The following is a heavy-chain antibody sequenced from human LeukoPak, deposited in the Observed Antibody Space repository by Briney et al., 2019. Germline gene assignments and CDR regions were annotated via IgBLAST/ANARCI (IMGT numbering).Heavy chain of an antibody. D-gene: IGHD3-3*01. Sequence: SGTLSLTCTVSGGSISSYYWSWIRQPPGKGLEWIGYIYTSGSTSYRPSLKSRVTISLDTSKNQFSLRLSSVTAADTAVYYCARVGEGRYYFDYWGQGTLVTVSS. V-gene: IGHV4-4*08. J-gene: IGHJ4*02. CDR1: GGSISSYY. CDR2: IYTSGST. CDR3: ARVGEGRYYFDY.